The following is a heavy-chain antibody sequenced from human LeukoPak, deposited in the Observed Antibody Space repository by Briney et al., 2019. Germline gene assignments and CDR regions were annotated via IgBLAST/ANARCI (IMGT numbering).Heavy chain of an antibody. CDR1: GGSFSDYW. D-gene: IGHD5-18*01. J-gene: IGHJ4*02. Sequence: SETLSLTCAVYGGSFSDYWWTWIRQSPGKGLEWIGEINHSGSTNYNPSLKSRVTISVDTSKNQFSLKLSSVTAADTAVYYCARRRYSYGYDYWGQGTLVTVSS. V-gene: IGHV4-34*01. CDR2: INHSGST. CDR3: ARRRYSYGYDY.